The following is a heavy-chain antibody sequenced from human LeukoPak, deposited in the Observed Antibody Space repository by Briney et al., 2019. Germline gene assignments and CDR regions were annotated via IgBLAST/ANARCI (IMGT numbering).Heavy chain of an antibody. Sequence: GGSLRLSCAVSGLSVSGYWMTWVRQAPGKGLEWVANIKQDGSEKNYVDSVRGRFTISRDNAENSLFLQMNSLRVEDTAVYYCAREWQGGIAAAGTRIEGDYWGQGTLVAVSS. V-gene: IGHV3-7*01. CDR1: GLSVSGYW. J-gene: IGHJ4*02. D-gene: IGHD6-13*01. CDR2: IKQDGSEK. CDR3: AREWQGGIAAAGTRIEGDY.